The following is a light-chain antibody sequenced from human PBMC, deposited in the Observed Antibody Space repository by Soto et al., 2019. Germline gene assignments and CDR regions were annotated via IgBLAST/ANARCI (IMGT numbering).Light chain of an antibody. CDR3: AAWDDSLTGQV. J-gene: IGLJ1*01. Sequence: QSVLTQPPSASGTPGQRVTISCSGSSSNIGSNTVHWYQHLPGTAPKLLIYTNNQRPSGVPDRFSGSKSGTSASLAISGLQSEDEADYYCAAWDDSLTGQVFGTGTKLTVL. CDR1: SSNIGSNT. CDR2: TNN. V-gene: IGLV1-44*01.